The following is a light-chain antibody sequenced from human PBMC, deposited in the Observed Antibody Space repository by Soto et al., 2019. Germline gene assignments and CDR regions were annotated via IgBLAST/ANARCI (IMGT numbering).Light chain of an antibody. Sequence: EIVLTQSPATLSLSPGERATLSCRASQSVSSSYLAWYQQKPGQAPSLLIYGAFTRATGIPARFSGTGSGTEFTLTISSLQSEDFATYYCQQSYYTPLTFGGGTKV. CDR3: QQSYYTPLT. CDR2: GAF. J-gene: IGKJ4*01. V-gene: IGKV3D-7*01. CDR1: QSVSSSY.